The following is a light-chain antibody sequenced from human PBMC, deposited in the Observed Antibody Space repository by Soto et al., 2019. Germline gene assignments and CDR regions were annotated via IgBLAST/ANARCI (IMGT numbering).Light chain of an antibody. V-gene: IGLV1-40*01. J-gene: IGLJ2*01. Sequence: QSALTQPASVSGSPGQSITISCTGSDSNIGAGYDVHWYQHFPGTAPKLLIYTNINRPSGVPDRFSASKSGTSASLAITGLQAGDEADYYCQSYDSSLSGVVFGGGTKVTVL. CDR1: DSNIGAGYD. CDR2: TNI. CDR3: QSYDSSLSGVV.